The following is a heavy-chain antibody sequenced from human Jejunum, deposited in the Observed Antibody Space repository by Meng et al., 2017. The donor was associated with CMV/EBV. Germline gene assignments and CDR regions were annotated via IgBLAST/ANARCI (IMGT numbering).Heavy chain of an antibody. CDR1: GLPLNDAG. CDR3: TTDEGAAGFDFDY. Sequence: SGLPLNDAGMNGVGQVPGKGLEWVGRIKRKAYGETIDNAASVKGRFIISRDDSKNTLYLQMNSLKTEDTGVYYCTTDEGAAGFDFDYWGQGTLVTVSS. J-gene: IGHJ4*02. CDR2: IKRKAYGETI. V-gene: IGHV3-15*07. D-gene: IGHD2-15*01.